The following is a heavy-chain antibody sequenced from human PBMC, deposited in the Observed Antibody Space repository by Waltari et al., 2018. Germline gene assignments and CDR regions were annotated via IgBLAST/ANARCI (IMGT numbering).Heavy chain of an antibody. CDR1: GGSISSYY. CDR2: IYTSGST. CDR3: ARDSGSRGYYYYMDV. D-gene: IGHD1-26*01. Sequence: QVQLQESGPGLVKPSETLSLTCTVSGGSISSYYWSWIRQPAGKGLEWIGRIYTSGSTNYNPSLKSRVTRSVDTSKNQFSLKLSSVTAADTAVYYCARDSGSRGYYYYMDVWGKGTTVTVSS. V-gene: IGHV4-4*07. J-gene: IGHJ6*03.